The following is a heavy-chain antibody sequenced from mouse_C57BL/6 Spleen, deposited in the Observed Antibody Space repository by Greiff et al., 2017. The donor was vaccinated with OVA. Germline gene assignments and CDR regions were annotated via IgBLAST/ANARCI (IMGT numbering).Heavy chain of an antibody. J-gene: IGHJ4*01. CDR2: IYPGNSDT. V-gene: IGHV1-5*01. CDR3: TRKYYDYDRDSMDY. Sequence: EVQLQQSGTVLARPGASVKMSCKTSGYTFTSYWMHWVKQRPGQGLEWIGAIYPGNSDTSYNQKFKGKAKLTAVTSASTAYMELSSLTNEDSAVYYCTRKYYDYDRDSMDYWGQGTSVTVSS. D-gene: IGHD2-4*01. CDR1: GYTFTSYW.